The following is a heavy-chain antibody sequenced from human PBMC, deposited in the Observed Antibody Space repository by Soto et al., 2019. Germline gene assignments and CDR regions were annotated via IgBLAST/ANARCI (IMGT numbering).Heavy chain of an antibody. CDR2: INGDGSST. Sequence: GKGLVWVSSINGDGSSTTYADSVKGRFTISRDNAKNTLYLQMNSLRAEDTAVYYCARPRYDGTGTSFDDCCRGILVTASS. J-gene: IGHJ4*02. CDR3: ARPRYDGTGTSFDD. V-gene: IGHV3-74*01. D-gene: IGHD1-1*01.